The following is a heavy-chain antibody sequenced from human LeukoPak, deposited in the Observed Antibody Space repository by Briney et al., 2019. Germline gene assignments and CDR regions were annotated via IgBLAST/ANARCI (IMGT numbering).Heavy chain of an antibody. Sequence: SETLSLTCTVFGGSISSSNYYWGWIRQPPGKGLEWIGSIYYSGSTYYNPSLKSRVTISVDTSKNQFSLKVNSVTAADTAVYYCASFRSSGWSYYFDYWGQGTLVTVSS. CDR1: GGSISSSNYY. V-gene: IGHV4-39*01. J-gene: IGHJ4*02. CDR3: ASFRSSGWSYYFDY. D-gene: IGHD6-19*01. CDR2: IYYSGST.